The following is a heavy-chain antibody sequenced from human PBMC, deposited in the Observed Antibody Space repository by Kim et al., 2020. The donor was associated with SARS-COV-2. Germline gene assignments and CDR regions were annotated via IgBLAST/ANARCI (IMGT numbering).Heavy chain of an antibody. CDR2: INPNSGVT. CDR1: GYTFTNYY. V-gene: IGHV1-2*06. CDR3: ARDLRGTIFGVVVSDYGMD. D-gene: IGHD3-3*01. Sequence: ASVKVSCTASGYTFTNYYIQWVRQAPGQGLEWMGRINPNSGVTNYVQKFQGRVTMTRDTSISTAYMELSSLRSDDTALYYCARDLRGTIFGVVVSDYGMD. J-gene: IGHJ6*01.